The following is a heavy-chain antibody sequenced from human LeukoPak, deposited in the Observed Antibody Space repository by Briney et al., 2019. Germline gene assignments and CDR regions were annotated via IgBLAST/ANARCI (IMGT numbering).Heavy chain of an antibody. CDR3: AKRYDYIWGKYRPDDAFDT. J-gene: IGHJ3*02. CDR2: LSNSGETS. CDR1: GFTFSNYA. V-gene: IGHV3-23*01. Sequence: GGSLRLSCAASGFTFSNYAMTWVRQAPGKGLEWVSGLSNSGETSYYTDSVTGRFTISRDNSKNTLYLQMNSLRAEDTAIYYCAKRYDYIWGKYRPDDAFDTWGQGTMVTVSS. D-gene: IGHD3-16*02.